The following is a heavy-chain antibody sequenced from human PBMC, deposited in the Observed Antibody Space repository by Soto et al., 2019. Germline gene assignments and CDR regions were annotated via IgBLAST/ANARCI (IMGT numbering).Heavy chain of an antibody. D-gene: IGHD3-22*01. V-gene: IGHV3-33*01. CDR1: GFTFSSYG. CDR3: AREDGSGYYYGKFDY. J-gene: IGHJ4*02. Sequence: PGGSLRLSCAASGFTFSSYGMHWVRQAPGKGLEWVAVIWYDGSNKYYADSVKGRFTISRDNSKNTLYLQMNSLRAEDTAVYYCAREDGSGYYYGKFDYWGQGTLVTVSS. CDR2: IWYDGSNK.